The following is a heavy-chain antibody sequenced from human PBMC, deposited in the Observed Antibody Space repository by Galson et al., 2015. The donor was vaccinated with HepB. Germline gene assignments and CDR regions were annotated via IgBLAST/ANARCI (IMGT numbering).Heavy chain of an antibody. J-gene: IGHJ5*02. Sequence: LSLTCAVSGVSITTYYWSWIRKPPGKGLEWIGYLFYSGSTDYNPSFRSRVAISIDTSRNQLSLKLSSVTAADTAVYYCARTPDCSSPACRSGGWFDPWGRGTLVTVSS. V-gene: IGHV4-59*12. CDR1: GVSITTYY. D-gene: IGHD2-2*01. CDR3: ARTPDCSSPACRSGGWFDP. CDR2: LFYSGST.